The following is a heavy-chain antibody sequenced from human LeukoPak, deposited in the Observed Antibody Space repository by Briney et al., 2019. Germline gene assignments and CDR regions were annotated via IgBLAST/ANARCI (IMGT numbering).Heavy chain of an antibody. Sequence: ASVKVSCKASGYTFTSYDINWVRQATGQGLEWMGWMNPNSGNTGYAQKFQGRVTITRNTSISTAYMELSSLRSEDTAAYYCARGYYDFWSGSLGYWGQGTLVTVSS. CDR3: ARGYYDFWSGSLGY. CDR1: GYTFTSYD. D-gene: IGHD3-3*01. CDR2: MNPNSGNT. V-gene: IGHV1-8*03. J-gene: IGHJ4*02.